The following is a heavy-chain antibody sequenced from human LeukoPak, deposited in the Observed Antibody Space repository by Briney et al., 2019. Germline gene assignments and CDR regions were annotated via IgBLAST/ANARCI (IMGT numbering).Heavy chain of an antibody. CDR2: INPDGRDT. CDR1: GFTFNRCW. Sequence: GGSLRLSCVVSGFTFNRCWMNWVRQAPGKGLERVAHINPDGRDTYYVDSVKGRFTISRDNAQNSMYLQMNSLRVEDTAVYYCTSWGDTTAEYFQRWGQGTLVTVSS. V-gene: IGHV3-7*01. CDR3: TSWGDTTAEYFQR. D-gene: IGHD2-21*02. J-gene: IGHJ1*01.